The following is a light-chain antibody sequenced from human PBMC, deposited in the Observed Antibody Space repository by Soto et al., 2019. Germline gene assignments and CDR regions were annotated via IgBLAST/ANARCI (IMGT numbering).Light chain of an antibody. CDR2: DAS. V-gene: IGKV3-11*01. Sequence: EIVLTQSPATLSLSPGERATLSCRASQSVNNYLAWYQQKPGQAPRLLIYDASNRATGIPARFSGSGSGTDFTLTISRVEPEEFAVYYCQQRYDWPLTFGGGTKVEIK. J-gene: IGKJ4*01. CDR3: QQRYDWPLT. CDR1: QSVNNY.